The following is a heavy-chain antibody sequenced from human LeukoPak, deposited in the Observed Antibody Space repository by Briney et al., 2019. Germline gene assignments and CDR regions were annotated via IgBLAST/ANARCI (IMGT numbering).Heavy chain of an antibody. J-gene: IGHJ4*02. V-gene: IGHV3-30-3*01. D-gene: IGHD3-22*01. CDR1: GFTFSSYA. Sequence: GGSLRLPCAASGFTFSSYAMHWVRQAPGKGLEWVAVISYDGSNKYYADSVKGRFTISRDNSKNTLYLQMNSLRAEDTAVYYCARDDDSSGYPDYWGQGTLVTVSS. CDR2: ISYDGSNK. CDR3: ARDDDSSGYPDY.